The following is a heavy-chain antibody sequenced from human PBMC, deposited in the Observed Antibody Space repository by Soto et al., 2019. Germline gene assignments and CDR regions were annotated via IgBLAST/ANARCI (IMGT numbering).Heavy chain of an antibody. Sequence: QVQLVQSGAEVKKPGSSVKVSCKASGGTFSSYAISWVRQAPGQGLEWMGGIIPIFGTANYAQKFQGRVTSTAAKSTSTDYMELSRLRYEDTAVYYGEREGYCSGGSCYPAKTHGAFDIWGQGTMVTVSS. CDR2: IIPIFGTA. CDR1: GGTFSSYA. J-gene: IGHJ3*02. CDR3: EREGYCSGGSCYPAKTHGAFDI. D-gene: IGHD2-15*01. V-gene: IGHV1-69*06.